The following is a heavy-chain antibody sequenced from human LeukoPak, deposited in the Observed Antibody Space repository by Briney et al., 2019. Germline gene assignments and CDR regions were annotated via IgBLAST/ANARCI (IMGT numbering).Heavy chain of an antibody. J-gene: IGHJ4*02. V-gene: IGHV3-23*01. CDR3: AKQHNGGHIY. CDR2: ISGSGGST. CDR1: GFTFSSYG. Sequence: GGSLRLSCAASGFTFSSYGMSWVRQAPGKGLEWVSAISGSGGSTYYADSVKGRFTISRDNSKNTLYLQMNTLRLDDTAFYYCAKQHNGGHIYWGQGTLVTVSS. D-gene: IGHD2-8*01.